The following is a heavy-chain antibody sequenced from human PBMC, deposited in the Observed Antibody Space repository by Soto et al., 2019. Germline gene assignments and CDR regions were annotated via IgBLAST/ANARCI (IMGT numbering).Heavy chain of an antibody. Sequence: PGGSLRLSCAASGFTFSSYAMSWVRQAPGKGLEWVSGISGSGGRTYCADSVKGRFTISRDNSKSTLYLQMNSLRAEDTAVYYWAKTPNSYSDYWGQGTLVTVSS. CDR3: AKTPNSYSDY. V-gene: IGHV3-23*01. CDR1: GFTFSSYA. CDR2: ISGSGGRT. J-gene: IGHJ4*02.